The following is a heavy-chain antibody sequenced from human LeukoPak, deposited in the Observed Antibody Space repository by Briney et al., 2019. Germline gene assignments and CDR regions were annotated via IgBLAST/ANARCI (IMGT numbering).Heavy chain of an antibody. CDR3: ALSESSSWYSGDY. V-gene: IGHV4-59*01. CDR1: GGSISSYY. Sequence: SETLSLTCTVSGGSISSYYWSWIRQPPGKGLEWIGYIYYSGTTNYNPSLKSRVTISVDTSKNQFSLKLSSVTAADTAVYYCALSESSSWYSGDYWGQGTLVTVSS. J-gene: IGHJ4*02. D-gene: IGHD6-13*01. CDR2: IYYSGTT.